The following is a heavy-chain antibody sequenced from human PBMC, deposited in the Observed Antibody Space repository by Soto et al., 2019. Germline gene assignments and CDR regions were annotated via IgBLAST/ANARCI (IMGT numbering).Heavy chain of an antibody. D-gene: IGHD6-6*01. CDR1: GYTFTGYY. Sequence: ASVKVSCKASGYTFTGYYMHWVRQAPGQGLEWMGWINPNSGGTNYAQKFQGWVTMTRDTSISTAYMELSRLRSDDTAVYYCARELRIAARDGGYYYGMDVWGQGTTVTVSS. CDR2: INPNSGGT. V-gene: IGHV1-2*04. CDR3: ARELRIAARDGGYYYGMDV. J-gene: IGHJ6*02.